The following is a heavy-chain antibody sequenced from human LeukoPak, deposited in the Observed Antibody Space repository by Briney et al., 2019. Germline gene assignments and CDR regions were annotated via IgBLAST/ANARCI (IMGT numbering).Heavy chain of an antibody. D-gene: IGHD6-19*01. CDR1: GFTFSSYA. Sequence: PGGSLRLSCAASGFTFSSYAMSWVRQAPGKGLEWVSAISGSGGSTYYADSVKGRFTTSRDNSKNTLYLQMNSLRAEDTAVYYCVKPLVGWSAHEDAFDIWGQGTMVTVSS. J-gene: IGHJ3*02. V-gene: IGHV3-23*01. CDR2: ISGSGGST. CDR3: VKPLVGWSAHEDAFDI.